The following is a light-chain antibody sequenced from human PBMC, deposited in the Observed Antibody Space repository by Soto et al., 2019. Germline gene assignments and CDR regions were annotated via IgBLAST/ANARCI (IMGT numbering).Light chain of an antibody. CDR2: DVS. Sequence: DIQMTQSPSSLSASVGDRVTITCQASQDIDNFLNWYQLKTGKAPELLIYDVSNLKIGVPSRFSGSGSGTDFTFTISSLQPEDIATYYCQQYDNPPRTFGQGTKVEIK. CDR3: QQYDNPPRT. CDR1: QDIDNF. V-gene: IGKV1-33*01. J-gene: IGKJ1*01.